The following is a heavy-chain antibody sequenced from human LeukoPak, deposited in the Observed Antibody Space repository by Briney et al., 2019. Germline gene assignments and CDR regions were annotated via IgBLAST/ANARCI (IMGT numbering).Heavy chain of an antibody. CDR2: IYNSGST. J-gene: IGHJ4*02. CDR3: ARTPYDSSGYPYFDY. V-gene: IGHV4-59*01. D-gene: IGHD3-22*01. CDR1: GGSISTYY. Sequence: PSETLSLTCTVPGGSISTYYWSWIRQPPGKGLEWIGYIYNSGSTNYNPSLKSQVTISVDTSKNQFSLSLSSVTAADTAVYYCARTPYDSSGYPYFDYWGQGILVTVSS.